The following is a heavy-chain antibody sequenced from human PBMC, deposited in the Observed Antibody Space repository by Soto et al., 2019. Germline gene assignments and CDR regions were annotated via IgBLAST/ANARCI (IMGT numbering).Heavy chain of an antibody. D-gene: IGHD6-13*01. V-gene: IGHV1-58*01. CDR3: AAAAADLIYYGMDV. CDR2: IVVGSGNT. CDR1: GFAFTSSA. Sequence: EASVKVSCKASGFAFTSSAVQWVRQARGQRLEWIGWIVVGSGNTNYAQKFQERVTITRDMSTSTAYMELSSLRSEDTAVYYCAAAAADLIYYGMDVWGQGTTVTVSS. J-gene: IGHJ6*02.